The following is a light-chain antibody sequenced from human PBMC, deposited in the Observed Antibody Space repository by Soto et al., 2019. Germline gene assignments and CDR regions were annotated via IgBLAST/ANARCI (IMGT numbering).Light chain of an antibody. CDR2: EVS. J-gene: IGLJ1*01. CDR1: SSDVGGYTY. CDR3: TSYTTSSTYV. Sequence: QSALTQPASVSGSPGQSITISCTGTSSDVGGYTYVSWYQQHPGKAPKIMIYEVSNRPSGVSNRFSGSKSGNTASLTISGLQAEDEADYYCTSYTTSSTYVFGTGTKVNVL. V-gene: IGLV2-14*01.